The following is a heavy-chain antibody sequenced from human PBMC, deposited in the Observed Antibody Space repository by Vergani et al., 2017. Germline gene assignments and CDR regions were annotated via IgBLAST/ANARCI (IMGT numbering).Heavy chain of an antibody. CDR1: GFTFSSYA. V-gene: IGHV3-30*01. CDR2: ISYDGSNK. J-gene: IGHJ4*02. Sequence: VQLVESGGGVVQPGRSLRLSCAASGFTFSSYAMHWVRQAPGKGLEWVAVISYDGSNKYYADSVKGRFTISRDNSKNTLYLQMNSLRAEDTAVYYCARDGSYGDYDYWGQGTLVTVSS. CDR3: ARDGSYGDYDY. D-gene: IGHD2-15*01.